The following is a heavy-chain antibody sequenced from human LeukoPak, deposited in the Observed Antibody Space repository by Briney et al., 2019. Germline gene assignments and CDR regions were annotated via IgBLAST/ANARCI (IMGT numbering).Heavy chain of an antibody. D-gene: IGHD3-10*01. V-gene: IGHV4-59*01. CDR2: IYYSGST. Sequence: PSETLSLTCTVSGGSISSYYWSWVRQPPGKGLEWIGYIYYSGSTNYNPSLKSRVTISVDTSKNQFSLKLSSVTAADTAVYYCARGQKNYYGSGSFPHAVYYYYSYMDVWGKGTTVTVSS. CDR1: GGSISSYY. J-gene: IGHJ6*03. CDR3: ARGQKNYYGSGSFPHAVYYYYSYMDV.